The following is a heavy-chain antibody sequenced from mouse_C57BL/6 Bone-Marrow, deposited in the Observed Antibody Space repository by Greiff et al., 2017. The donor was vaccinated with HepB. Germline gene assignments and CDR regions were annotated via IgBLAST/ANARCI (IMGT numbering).Heavy chain of an antibody. CDR1: GFTFSDYG. Sequence: EVQVVESGGGLVKPGGSLKLSCAASGFTFSDYGMHWVRQAPEKGLEWVAYISSGSSTIYYADTVKGRFTISRDNAKNTLFLQMIRLRYEDTAMYYCARGYDGSSPYWYFDVWGTGTTVTVSA. CDR3: ARGYDGSSPYWYFDV. V-gene: IGHV5-17*01. D-gene: IGHD1-1*01. CDR2: ISSGSSTI. J-gene: IGHJ1*03.